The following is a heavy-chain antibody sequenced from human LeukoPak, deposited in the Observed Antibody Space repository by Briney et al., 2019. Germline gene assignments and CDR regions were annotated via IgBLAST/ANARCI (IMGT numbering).Heavy chain of an antibody. CDR1: GGSISSSSYY. V-gene: IGHV4-39*07. CDR3: ARDGRRAPLLGYCSSTSCHGYYFDY. J-gene: IGHJ4*02. CDR2: IYHSGST. Sequence: SETLSLTCTVSGGSISSSSYYWGWIRQPPGKGLEWIGSIYHSGSTYYNPSLKSRVTISVDTSKNQFSLKLSSVTAADTAVYYCARDGRRAPLLGYCSSTSCHGYYFDYWGQGTLVTVSS. D-gene: IGHD2-2*01.